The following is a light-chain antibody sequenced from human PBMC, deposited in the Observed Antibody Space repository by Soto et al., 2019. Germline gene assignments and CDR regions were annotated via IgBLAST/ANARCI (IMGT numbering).Light chain of an antibody. Sequence: EIVMTQSPSTLSVSPWERSTLSFRARRSVSSNLAWYQQKPGQAPRLLIYGASTRATGIPARFSGSGSGTEFTLTISSLQSEDFAVYYCQQYNNWRTFGQGTKVDI. V-gene: IGKV3-15*01. CDR1: RSVSSN. J-gene: IGKJ1*01. CDR2: GAS. CDR3: QQYNNWRT.